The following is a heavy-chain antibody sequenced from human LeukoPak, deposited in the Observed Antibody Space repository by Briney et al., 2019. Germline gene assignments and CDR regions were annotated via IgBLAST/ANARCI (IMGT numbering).Heavy chain of an antibody. D-gene: IGHD3-3*01. CDR2: ISGPGDHT. CDR3: AKDRITIFGVVMDQ. CDR1: GFTFSRYA. V-gene: IGHV3-23*01. J-gene: IGHJ4*02. Sequence: PGGSLRLSCAASGFTFSRYAMTWVRQTPGKGLEWVSSISGPGDHTYYADSVKGRFTISRDNSENALYLQMNSLRADDTAVYYCAKDRITIFGVVMDQWGQGTLVTVPS.